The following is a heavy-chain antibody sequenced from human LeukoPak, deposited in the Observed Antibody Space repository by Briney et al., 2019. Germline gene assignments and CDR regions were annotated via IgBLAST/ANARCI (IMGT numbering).Heavy chain of an antibody. J-gene: IGHJ5*02. Sequence: SETLSLTCAVYGGSFSGYYWSWIRQPPGKGLEWIGEINHSGSTNYNPSLKSRVTISVDTSKNQFSLKLSSVTAADTAVYYCARLGWFDPWGQGTLVTVSS. V-gene: IGHV4-34*01. CDR3: ARLGWFDP. CDR1: GGSFSGYY. CDR2: INHSGST.